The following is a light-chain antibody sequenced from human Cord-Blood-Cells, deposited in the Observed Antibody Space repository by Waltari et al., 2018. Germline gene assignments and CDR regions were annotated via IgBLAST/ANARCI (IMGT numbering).Light chain of an antibody. CDR3: QAWDSSTYV. J-gene: IGLJ1*01. CDR1: KLGDKY. Sequence: SYELTQPPSASVSPGPTASITCSGDKLGDKYACWYQHKPGQSPVLVIYKDRKRPSGIPERFSGSNSGNTATLTISGTQAMDEADYYCQAWDSSTYVFGTGTKVTVL. V-gene: IGLV3-1*01. CDR2: KDR.